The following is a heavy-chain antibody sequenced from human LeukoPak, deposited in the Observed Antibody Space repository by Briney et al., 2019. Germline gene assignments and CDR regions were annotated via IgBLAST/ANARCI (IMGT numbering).Heavy chain of an antibody. V-gene: IGHV1-69*13. CDR3: TKDSGQGSGLDY. J-gene: IGHJ4*02. CDR1: GGIFSNYA. D-gene: IGHD1-26*01. CDR2: IIPMFGTA. Sequence: ASVKVSCKASGGIFSNYAISWVRQAPGQGLEWMGGIIPMFGTANYAQKFQGRVTITADESTSTAYMELSSLRSEDTAVYYCTKDSGQGSGLDYWGQGTLVTVSS.